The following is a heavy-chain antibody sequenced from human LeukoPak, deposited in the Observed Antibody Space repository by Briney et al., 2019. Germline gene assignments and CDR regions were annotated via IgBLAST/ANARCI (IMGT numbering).Heavy chain of an antibody. CDR1: GVAFSSYT. V-gene: IGHV1-69*02. CDR3: ARGPHYGEGY. CDR2: IIPILGIA. D-gene: IGHD4-17*01. J-gene: IGHJ4*02. Sequence: GASVKVSCKASGVAFSSYTISWVRQAPGQGLEWMGRIIPILGIANYAQKFQGRVTITADKSTSTAYMELSSLRSEDTAVYYCARGPHYGEGYWGQGTLVTVSS.